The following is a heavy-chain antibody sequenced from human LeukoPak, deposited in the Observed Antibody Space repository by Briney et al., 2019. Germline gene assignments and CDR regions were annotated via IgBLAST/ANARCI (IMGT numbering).Heavy chain of an antibody. D-gene: IGHD1-26*01. CDR1: GFTFSSYW. CDR3: ARVGATTFDAFDI. J-gene: IGHJ3*02. V-gene: IGHV3-74*01. CDR2: INTDGSST. Sequence: PGGSLRLSCAASGFTFSSYWMHWVRQAPGKGLVWVSRINTDGSSTSYADSVKGRFTISRDNAKNTLYLQMNSLRAEDTAVYYCARVGATTFDAFDIWGQGTMVTVSS.